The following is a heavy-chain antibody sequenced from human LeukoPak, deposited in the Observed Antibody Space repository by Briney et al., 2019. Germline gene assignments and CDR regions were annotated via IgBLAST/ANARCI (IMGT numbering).Heavy chain of an antibody. CDR1: GFTLSSHM. CDR2: FNGRGGTT. D-gene: IGHD6-6*01. CDR3: AKGRAARQYGMDV. Sequence: AGSLRLSCAASGFTLSSHMMSWVRQAPGKGLEWVSYFNGRGGTTDYADSVKGRFTMLRDSSKDTLFLQMNSLGAEDTAVYYCAKGRAARQYGMDVWGQGTTVTVSS. V-gene: IGHV3-23*01. J-gene: IGHJ6*02.